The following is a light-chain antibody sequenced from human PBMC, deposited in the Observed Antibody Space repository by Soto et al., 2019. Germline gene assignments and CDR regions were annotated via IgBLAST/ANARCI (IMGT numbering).Light chain of an antibody. CDR3: GTWDSSLSAGV. CDR1: STNIGNNY. CDR2: GNS. J-gene: IGLJ2*01. Sequence: QSVLTQPPSVSGAPGQKVTISCSGSSTNIGNNYVSWYQHLPGSAPKLLIYGNSERPSGIPDRFSGSKSGTSATLGITGLQTGDEADYYCGTWDSSLSAGVFGGGTKVTVL. V-gene: IGLV1-51*01.